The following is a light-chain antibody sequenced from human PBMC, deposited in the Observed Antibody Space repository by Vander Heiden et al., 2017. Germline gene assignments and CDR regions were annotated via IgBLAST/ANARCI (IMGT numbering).Light chain of an antibody. V-gene: IGKV1D-8*01. CDR3: IQYHNFPHT. J-gene: IGKJ2*01. CDR1: QDISRH. CDR2: AAS. Sequence: VIWMTQSPSLVSASTGDRVTISCRMSQDISRHLAWFQQKPGKAPELLIYAASTLQSGVPARFSGGGSGKDFSLTISPLQSEDFGPYFWIQYHNFPHTFGQGTRVEIK.